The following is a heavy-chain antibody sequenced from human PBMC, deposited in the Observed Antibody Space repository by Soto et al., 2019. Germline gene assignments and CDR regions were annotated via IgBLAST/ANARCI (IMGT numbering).Heavy chain of an antibody. V-gene: IGHV4-34*01. CDR2: INHSGST. Sequence: QVQLQQWGAGLLKPSETLSLTCAVYGGSFSGYYWSWIRQPPGKGLEWIGEINHSGSTNYNPSLKSRVTISVDTSKNQFSLKLSSVTAADTAVYYCAGARLHLKHHDAFDIWGQGTMVTVSS. J-gene: IGHJ3*02. D-gene: IGHD4-4*01. CDR1: GGSFSGYY. CDR3: AGARLHLKHHDAFDI.